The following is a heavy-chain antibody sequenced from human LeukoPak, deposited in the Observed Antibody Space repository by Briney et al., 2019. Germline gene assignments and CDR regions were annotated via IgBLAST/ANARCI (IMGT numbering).Heavy chain of an antibody. CDR3: ARGIAAAHGFDY. V-gene: IGHV4-34*01. D-gene: IGHD6-13*01. Sequence: SETLSLTCAVYGGSFSGYYWSWIRQPPGKRLEWIGEINHSGSTNYNPSLKSRVTISVDTSKNQFSLKLSSVTAADTAVYYCARGIAAAHGFDYWGQGTLVTVSS. CDR2: INHSGST. J-gene: IGHJ4*02. CDR1: GGSFSGYY.